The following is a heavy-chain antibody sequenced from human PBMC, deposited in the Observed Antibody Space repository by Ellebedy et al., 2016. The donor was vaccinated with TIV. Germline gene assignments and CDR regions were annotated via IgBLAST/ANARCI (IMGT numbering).Heavy chain of an antibody. CDR3: ARTIAGTWYYNN. CDR1: GDSIATGYY. CDR2: IYHGGPT. Sequence: SETLSLTCTVSGDSIATGYYWGWIRPPPGKGLEWIGTIYHGGPTYYNPSLESRVTISVDSSKNLFSLKVTSVTAADTAVYYCARTIAGTWYYNNWGQGPLVTVAS. D-gene: IGHD6-13*01. J-gene: IGHJ4*02. V-gene: IGHV4-38-2*02.